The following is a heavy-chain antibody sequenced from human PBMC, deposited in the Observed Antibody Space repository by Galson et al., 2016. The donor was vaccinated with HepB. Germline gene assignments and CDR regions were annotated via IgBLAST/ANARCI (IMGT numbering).Heavy chain of an antibody. V-gene: IGHV5-51*01. CDR3: ARFDVDTVMGRPFDP. CDR1: GYSFDNYW. Sequence: QSGAEVKKPGESMKISCKTSGYSFDNYWIGWVRQMPGKGLEWLGIIFPSDPDTRYSPSFQGQVTIPADRSVRTAYLQWNNLKASDTAMYYCARFDVDTVMGRPFDPWGQGTLVTVSS. D-gene: IGHD5-18*01. CDR2: IFPSDPDT. J-gene: IGHJ5*02.